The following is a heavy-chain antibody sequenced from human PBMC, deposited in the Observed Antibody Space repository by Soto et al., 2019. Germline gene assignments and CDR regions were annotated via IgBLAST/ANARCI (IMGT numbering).Heavy chain of an antibody. V-gene: IGHV4-30-2*01. J-gene: IGHJ4*02. D-gene: IGHD6-13*01. CDR2: IYHSGST. Sequence: PSETLSLTCAVSGGSISSGGYSWSWIRQPPGKGLEWIGEIYHSGSTNYNPSLKSRVTISVDKSKNQFSLKLRSVTAADTAVYYCARADMGGSSWPFDYWGQGTLVTVSS. CDR1: GGSISSGGYS. CDR3: ARADMGGSSWPFDY.